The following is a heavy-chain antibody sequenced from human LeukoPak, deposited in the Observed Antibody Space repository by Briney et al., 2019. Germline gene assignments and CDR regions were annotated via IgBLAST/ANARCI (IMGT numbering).Heavy chain of an antibody. CDR2: ISSSGSTI. CDR1: GFTLSSYE. D-gene: IGHD6-19*01. V-gene: IGHV3-48*03. CDR3: ARQTQSSGLEY. Sequence: GGSLRLSCAASGFTLSSYEMNWVRQAPGKGLEWVSYISSSGSTIYYADSVKGRFTISRDNAKNSLYLQMNSLRAEDTAVYYCARQTQSSGLEYWGQGTLVTVSS. J-gene: IGHJ4*02.